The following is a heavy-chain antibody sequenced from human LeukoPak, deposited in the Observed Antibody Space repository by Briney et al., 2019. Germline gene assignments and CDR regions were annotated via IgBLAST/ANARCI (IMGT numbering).Heavy chain of an antibody. CDR3: ARGLQWGFDW. V-gene: IGHV3-48*01. J-gene: IGHJ4*02. D-gene: IGHD6-19*01. CDR1: GFNFNIYS. Sequence: GGSLRLSCEASGFNFNIYSMNWVRQAPGKGLEWVSYITGGSTPIYYGDSVKGRFTISRDNAKNSLYLQMNSLRVEDTVVYYCARGLQWGFDWWGQGTLVTVSS. CDR2: ITGGSTPI.